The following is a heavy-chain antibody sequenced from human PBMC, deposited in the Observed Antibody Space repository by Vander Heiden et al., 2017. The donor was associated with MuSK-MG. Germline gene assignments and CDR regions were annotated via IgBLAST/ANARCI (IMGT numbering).Heavy chain of an antibody. CDR2: IDTSGST. J-gene: IGHJ6*03. CDR3: ARIVPAASLHYYMDV. Sequence: QVQLQASGPGLVKPSEILSLTCTVSGGSISRYYWTWIRQPAGKGLEWIGRIDTSGSTNYNPSLKSRVTMSIDTAKNQFSLKLSSVTAADTATFYCARIVPAASLHYYMDVWGKGTTVTVSS. D-gene: IGHD2-2*01. CDR1: GGSISRYY. V-gene: IGHV4-4*07.